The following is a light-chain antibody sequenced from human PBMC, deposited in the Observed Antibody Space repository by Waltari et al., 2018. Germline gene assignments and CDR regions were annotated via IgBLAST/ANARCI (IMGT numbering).Light chain of an antibody. CDR2: EVT. CDR3: SSYPGSDWV. V-gene: IGLV2-8*01. J-gene: IGLJ3*02. Sequence: HSALTQPPSASGSPGQSVTISCTGTSSDIGGHNFVSWDQQHPGKAPRLIIYEVTKRPSGVPERISASKSGNTASLAVSGLQADDGADYHCSSYPGSDWVFGGGTKLTVL. CDR1: SSDIGGHNF.